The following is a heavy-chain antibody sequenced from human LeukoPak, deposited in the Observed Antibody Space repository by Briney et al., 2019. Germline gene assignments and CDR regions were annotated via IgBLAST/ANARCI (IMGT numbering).Heavy chain of an antibody. J-gene: IGHJ4*02. V-gene: IGHV4-59*01. CDR3: AREAGGYYGSGSYIDY. D-gene: IGHD3-10*01. Sequence: SETLSLTCTVSGGSISSYYWSWIRQPPEKGLEWIGYIYYSGSTNYNPSLKSRVTISVDTSKNQFSLKLSSVTAADTAVYYCAREAGGYYGSGSYIDYWGQGTLVTVSS. CDR2: IYYSGST. CDR1: GGSISSYY.